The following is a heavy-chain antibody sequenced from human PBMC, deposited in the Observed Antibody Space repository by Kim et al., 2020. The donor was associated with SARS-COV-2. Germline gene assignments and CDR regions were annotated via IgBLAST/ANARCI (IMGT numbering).Heavy chain of an antibody. CDR1: GFTFSDFA. V-gene: IGHV3-64D*06. CDR2: ITRSGDGS. Sequence: GGSLRLSCAASGFTFSDFAIHWVRRAPGKGLECVSAITRSGDGSFYADSVEGRFTISRDNSKNTLYLQMNSLRLEDTSVYYRLRYGRNYGPVLWGQGTLVIVSS. J-gene: IGHJ4*02. D-gene: IGHD1-7*01. CDR3: LRYGRNYGPVL.